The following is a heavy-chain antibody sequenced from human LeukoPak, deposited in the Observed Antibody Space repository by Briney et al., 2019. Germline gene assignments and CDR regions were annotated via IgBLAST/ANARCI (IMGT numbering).Heavy chain of an antibody. CDR3: AKEEGYVWGRTPSSYVMDV. CDR2: ISGSGGST. V-gene: IGHV3-23*01. CDR1: GFTFSSYA. Sequence: GGSLRLSCAASGFTFSSYAMSWVREAPGKGLERVSDISGSGGSTYCAESVKGRFTISRDNSKNTLYLQMNSLRAEDTAVYYWAKEEGYVWGRTPSSYVMDVGGQGTTVTVSS. J-gene: IGHJ6*02. D-gene: IGHD3-16*01.